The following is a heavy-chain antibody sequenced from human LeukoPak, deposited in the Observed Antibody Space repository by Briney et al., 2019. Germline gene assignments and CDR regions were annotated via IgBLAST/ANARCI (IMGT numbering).Heavy chain of an antibody. CDR3: ARGRYDFWSGYYTFDY. D-gene: IGHD3-3*01. CDR1: GFAFRSYA. CDR2: IISSGDIT. Sequence: GGSLRLSCAASGFAFRSYAMSWVRQAPGRGLEWVSSIISSGDITYYADSLKGRFTISRDNAKNSLYLQMNSLRAEDTAVYYCARGRYDFWSGYYTFDYWGQGTLVTVSS. V-gene: IGHV3-23*01. J-gene: IGHJ4*02.